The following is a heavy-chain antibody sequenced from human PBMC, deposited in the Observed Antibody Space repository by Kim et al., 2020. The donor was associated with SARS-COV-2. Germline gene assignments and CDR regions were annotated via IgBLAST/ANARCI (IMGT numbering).Heavy chain of an antibody. CDR3: ARGRVITFGGVIVSIYFDY. Sequence: GRFTISRDNAKNTLYLQMNSLRAEDTAVYYCARGRVITFGGVIVSIYFDYWGQGTLVTVSS. V-gene: IGHV3-74*01. J-gene: IGHJ4*02. D-gene: IGHD3-16*02.